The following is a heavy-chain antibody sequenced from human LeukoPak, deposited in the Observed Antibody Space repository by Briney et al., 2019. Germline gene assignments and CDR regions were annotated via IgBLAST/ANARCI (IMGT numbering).Heavy chain of an antibody. CDR3: AKEEVMDV. J-gene: IGHJ6*02. CDR1: GFTFSYYA. CDR2: IWSDGSNK. V-gene: IGHV3-33*06. Sequence: GRSLRLSCSASGFTFSYYAIHWVRQAPGKGLEWVALIWSDGSNKYYAESVKGRITISRDNSKNTLYLQMNSLRAEDTAVYYCAKEEVMDVWGQGTTVTVSS.